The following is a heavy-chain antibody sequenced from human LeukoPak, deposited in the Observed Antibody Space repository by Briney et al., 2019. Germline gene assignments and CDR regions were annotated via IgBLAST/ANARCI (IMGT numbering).Heavy chain of an antibody. CDR2: ISYDGSNK. Sequence: PGGSLRLSCAASGFTFSSYGMHWVRQAPGKGLEWVAVISYDGSNKYYADSVKGRFTISRDNSKNTLYLQMNSLRAEDTAVYYCAKEGSSSSYHYYYGMDVWGQGTTVTVSS. D-gene: IGHD6-6*01. J-gene: IGHJ6*02. V-gene: IGHV3-30*18. CDR3: AKEGSSSSYHYYYGMDV. CDR1: GFTFSSYG.